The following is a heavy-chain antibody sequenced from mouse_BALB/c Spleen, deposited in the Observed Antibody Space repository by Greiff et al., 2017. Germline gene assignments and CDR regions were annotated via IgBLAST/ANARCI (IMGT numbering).Heavy chain of an antibody. D-gene: IGHD1-1*02. V-gene: IGHV5-4*02. CDR1: GFTFSDYY. J-gene: IGHJ3*01. CDR2: ISDGGSYT. CDR3: GRGGGGGNYGFAY. Sequence: EVMLVESGGGLVKPGGSLKLSCAASGFTFSDYYMYWVRQTPEKRLEWVATISDGGSYTYYPDSVKGRFTISRDNAKNNLYLQMSSLKSEETAMYYCGRGGGGGNYGFAYWGQGTLVTVSA.